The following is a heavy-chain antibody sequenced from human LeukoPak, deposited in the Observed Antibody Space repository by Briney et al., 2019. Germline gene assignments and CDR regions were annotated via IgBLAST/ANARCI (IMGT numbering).Heavy chain of an antibody. D-gene: IGHD6-13*01. J-gene: IGHJ6*02. V-gene: IGHV1-2*02. CDR3: ARQAYSSSWYRDYYYGMDV. Sequence: ASVKVSCKASGYTFTGYYMHWVRQAPGQGLEWMGWINPNSGGTNYAQKFQGRVTMTRDTSISTAYMELSRLGSDDTAVYYCARQAYSSSWYRDYYYGMDVWGQGTTVTVSS. CDR1: GYTFTGYY. CDR2: INPNSGGT.